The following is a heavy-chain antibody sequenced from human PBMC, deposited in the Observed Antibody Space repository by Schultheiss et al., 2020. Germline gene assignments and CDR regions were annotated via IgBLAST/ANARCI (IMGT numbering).Heavy chain of an antibody. J-gene: IGHJ6*02. D-gene: IGHD3-22*01. CDR2: ISGSGGST. V-gene: IGHV3-23*01. Sequence: GGSLRLSCAASGFTFSSYAMSWVRQAPGKGLEWVSAISGSGGSTYYADSVKGRFTISRDNSKNTLYLQMNSLRAEDTAVYYCAKLLARAGYSAGYGMDVWGQGTTVTVSS. CDR3: AKLLARAGYSAGYGMDV. CDR1: GFTFSSYA.